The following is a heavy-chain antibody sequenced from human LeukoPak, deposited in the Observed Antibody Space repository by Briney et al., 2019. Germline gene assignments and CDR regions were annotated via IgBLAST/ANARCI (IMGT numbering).Heavy chain of an antibody. J-gene: IGHJ4*02. D-gene: IGHD3-3*01. CDR1: GYTFTDYP. V-gene: IGHV7-4-1*02. Sequence: ASVKVSCKASGYTFTDYPINWVRQAPGQGLEWMGWINTNTGNPTYAQGFTGRFVFSLDTSVSTAYLQISSLKAEDTAVYYCARNPRYDFWSGHSVHFDYWGQGTLVTVSS. CDR2: INTNTGNP. CDR3: ARNPRYDFWSGHSVHFDY.